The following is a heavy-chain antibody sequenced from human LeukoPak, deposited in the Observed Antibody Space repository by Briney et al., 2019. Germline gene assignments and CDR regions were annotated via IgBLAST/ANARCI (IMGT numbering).Heavy chain of an antibody. CDR2: TYYSGST. J-gene: IGHJ3*02. Sequence: PSQTLSLTCTVSGGSISSGDYYWSWIRQPPGKGLEWIGYTYYSGSTYYDPSLKSRVTISVDTSKNQFSLKPSSVTAADTAVYYCARAQYYDFWSGYYTGGAFDIWGQGTMVTVSS. CDR3: ARAQYYDFWSGYYTGGAFDI. V-gene: IGHV4-30-4*01. CDR1: GGSISSGDYY. D-gene: IGHD3-3*01.